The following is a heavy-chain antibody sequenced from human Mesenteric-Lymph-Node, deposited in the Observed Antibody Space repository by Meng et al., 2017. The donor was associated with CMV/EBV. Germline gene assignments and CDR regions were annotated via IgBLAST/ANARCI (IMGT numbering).Heavy chain of an antibody. V-gene: IGHV5-51*01. CDR3: ARQLNYDFWSGYRRDAFDI. Sequence: GESLKISCKGSGYSFTSYWIGWVRQMPGKGLEWMGIIYPGDSDTRYSPSFQGQVTVSADKSISTAYLQWSSLKASDIAMYYCARQLNYDFWSGYRRDAFDIWGQGTMVTVSS. CDR2: IYPGDSDT. D-gene: IGHD3-3*01. CDR1: GYSFTSYW. J-gene: IGHJ3*02.